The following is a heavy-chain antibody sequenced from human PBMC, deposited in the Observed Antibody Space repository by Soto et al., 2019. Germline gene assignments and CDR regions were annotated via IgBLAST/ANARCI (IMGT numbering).Heavy chain of an antibody. D-gene: IGHD6-6*01. J-gene: IGHJ1*01. CDR2: ISCSGGST. CDR1: GFTFSSYA. V-gene: IGHV3-23*01. CDR3: AKASQQLVFWGYFQH. Sequence: PGGSLRLSCAASGFTFSSYAMSWVRQAPGKGLYWVSAISCSGGSTYYADSVKGRFTISRDNSKNTLYLQMNSLRAEDTALYYCAKASQQLVFWGYFQHRGQGTLVTVSS.